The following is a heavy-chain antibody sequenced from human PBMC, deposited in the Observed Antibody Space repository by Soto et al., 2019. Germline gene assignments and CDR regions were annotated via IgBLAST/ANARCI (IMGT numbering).Heavy chain of an antibody. Sequence: ESLKISCKGSGYNFAGYWIACFLQMPVKVLELMGIIYPSDSDTRYRPSFQGQVTISADKSISSAYLQWSSLRASDTAMYYCARGGVSTRTFDYWGQGTPVTVSS. CDR2: IYPSDSDT. V-gene: IGHV5-51*01. D-gene: IGHD3-3*01. J-gene: IGHJ4*02. CDR3: ARGGVSTRTFDY. CDR1: GYNFAGYW.